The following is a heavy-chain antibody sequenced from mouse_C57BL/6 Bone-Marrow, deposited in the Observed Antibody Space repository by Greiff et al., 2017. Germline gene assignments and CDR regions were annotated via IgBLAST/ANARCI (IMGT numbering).Heavy chain of an antibody. Sequence: QVQLQQSGAELARPGASVTMSCKASGYTFTSYTMHWVKQRPGQGLEWIGYINPSSGYTKYNQKFKDKATLTADKSSSTAYMQLSSLTSEDSAVYYCEQRGYFDYGGQGTTLTVSA. J-gene: IGHJ2*01. CDR3: EQRGYFDY. CDR1: GYTFTSYT. CDR2: INPSSGYT. V-gene: IGHV1-4*01.